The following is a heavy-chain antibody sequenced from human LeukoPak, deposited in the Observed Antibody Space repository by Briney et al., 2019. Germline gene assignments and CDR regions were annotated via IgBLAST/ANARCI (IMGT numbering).Heavy chain of an antibody. D-gene: IGHD3-10*01. J-gene: IGHJ4*02. V-gene: IGHV1-58*01. CDR3: AREGGSGSYSERSYFDY. Sequence: GASVKVSCKASGFTFSTPAVQWVRQARGQRLEWIGWIVVDSGYTSYAQKFQGRVSITWDMSTSTAYMELSSLRSEDTAVYYCAREGGSGSYSERSYFDYWGQGTLVTVSS. CDR2: IVVDSGYT. CDR1: GFTFSTPA.